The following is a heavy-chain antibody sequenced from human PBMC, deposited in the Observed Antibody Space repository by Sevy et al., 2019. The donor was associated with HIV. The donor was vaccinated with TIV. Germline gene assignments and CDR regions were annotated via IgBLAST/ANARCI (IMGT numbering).Heavy chain of an antibody. CDR2: ISSSGSTI. V-gene: IGHV3-48*03. CDR1: GFTFSSYE. CDR3: ARVQTGTTARFHYYYMDV. J-gene: IGHJ6*03. D-gene: IGHD1-1*01. Sequence: GGSLRLSCAASGFTFSSYEMNWVRQAPGKGLEWVSYISSSGSTIYYADSVKGRFTISRDNAKNSLFLQMNSLRAEDTAVYYCARVQTGTTARFHYYYMDVWGKGTTVTVSS.